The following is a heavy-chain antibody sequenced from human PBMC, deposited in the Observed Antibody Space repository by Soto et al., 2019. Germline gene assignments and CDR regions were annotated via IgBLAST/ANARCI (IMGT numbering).Heavy chain of an antibody. CDR1: GYTFTSYG. V-gene: IGHV1-18*01. D-gene: IGHD1-26*01. J-gene: IGHJ4*02. Sequence: ASVKVSCKASGYTFTSYGISWVRQAPGQGLEWMGWISAYNGNTNYAQKLQGRVTMTTDTSTSTACMELRSLRSDDTAVYYCARDWWELQAYFDYWGQGTLVTVSS. CDR2: ISAYNGNT. CDR3: ARDWWELQAYFDY.